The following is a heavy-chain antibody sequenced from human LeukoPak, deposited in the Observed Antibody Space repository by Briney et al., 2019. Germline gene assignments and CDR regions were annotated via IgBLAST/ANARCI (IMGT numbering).Heavy chain of an antibody. D-gene: IGHD2/OR15-2a*01. CDR3: SEGYFEPFDH. V-gene: IGHV4-59*02. Sequence: SETLPLTCVVSGASVTTSHWNWIRQVPGKGLEWIGCLSYTGKTDYNPSLTSRVTISLDASKNQVFLKLTSLTAADTAVYYCSEGYFEPFDHWGQGILVTVSS. J-gene: IGHJ4*02. CDR2: LSYTGKT. CDR1: GASVTTSH.